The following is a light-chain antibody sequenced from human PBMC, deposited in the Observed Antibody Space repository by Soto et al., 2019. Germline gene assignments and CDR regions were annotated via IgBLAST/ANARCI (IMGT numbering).Light chain of an antibody. Sequence: QSALTQPASVSGSPGQSITISCTGSSSDVGGYTYVSWYQQHPGKAPKLMIFDVRNRPSGVSTRFSGSKSGNTASLTISGLQAEDEADYYCSSYTGSSTLYVFGTGTKVTVL. CDR2: DVR. CDR3: SSYTGSSTLYV. V-gene: IGLV2-14*03. J-gene: IGLJ1*01. CDR1: SSDVGGYTY.